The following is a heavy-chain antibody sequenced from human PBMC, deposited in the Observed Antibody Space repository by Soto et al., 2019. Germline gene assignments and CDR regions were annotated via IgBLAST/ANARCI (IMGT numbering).Heavy chain of an antibody. CDR3: ARDRPHYGSGSFLFDY. CDR2: IYYSGST. Sequence: SETLSLTCTVSGGSISSGGYYWSWIRQHPGKGLEWIGYIYYSGSTYYNPSLKSRVTISVDTSKDQFSLKLSSVTAADTAVYYCARDRPHYGSGSFLFDYWGQGTLVTVSS. J-gene: IGHJ4*02. V-gene: IGHV4-31*03. CDR1: GGSISSGGYY. D-gene: IGHD3-10*01.